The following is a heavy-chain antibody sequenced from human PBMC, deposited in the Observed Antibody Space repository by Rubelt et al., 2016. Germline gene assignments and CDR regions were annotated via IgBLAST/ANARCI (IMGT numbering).Heavy chain of an antibody. D-gene: IGHD2-2*02. J-gene: IGHJ4*02. Sequence: EVQLVESGGGLVKPGGSLRLSCAASGFTFSSYAMSWVRQAPGKGLEWVSAISGSGGSTYYADSVKGRFTTTSDKSKTRLYLLMSSRRAEDSAVYYCAREGWDVVVPAAIDLDYWGQGTLVTVSS. V-gene: IGHV3-23*04. CDR2: ISGSGGST. CDR3: AREGWDVVVPAAIDLDY. CDR1: GFTFSSYA.